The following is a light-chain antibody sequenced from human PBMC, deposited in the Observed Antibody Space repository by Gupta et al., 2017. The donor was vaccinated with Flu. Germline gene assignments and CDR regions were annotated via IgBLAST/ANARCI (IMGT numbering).Light chain of an antibody. V-gene: IGKV1-33*01. CDR2: DAS. Sequence: DIQMSHSPSSLSASVGDRVTITCQASQDIHNSLNWYQQKPGKAPKLLVYDASNSQTGLPSRCSGSASGTNFTFTIGILHPEDVGTYHCQQGNILPLTFGEGTKVEIK. CDR3: QQGNILPLT. J-gene: IGKJ4*01. CDR1: QDIHNS.